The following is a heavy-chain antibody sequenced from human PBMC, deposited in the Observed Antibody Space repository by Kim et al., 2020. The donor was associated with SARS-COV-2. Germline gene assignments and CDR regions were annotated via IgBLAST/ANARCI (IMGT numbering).Heavy chain of an antibody. D-gene: IGHD2-2*01. CDR3: ASISPEYCSSTSCPYRPGWYYYGMDV. V-gene: IGHV4-31*03. CDR1: GGSISSGGYY. J-gene: IGHJ6*02. CDR2: IYYSGST. Sequence: SDTLSLTCTVSGGSISSGGYYWSWIRQHPGKGLEWIGYIYYSGSTYYNPSLKSRVTISVDTSKNQFSLKLSSVTAADTAVYYCASISPEYCSSTSCPYRPGWYYYGMDVWGQGTTVTVSS.